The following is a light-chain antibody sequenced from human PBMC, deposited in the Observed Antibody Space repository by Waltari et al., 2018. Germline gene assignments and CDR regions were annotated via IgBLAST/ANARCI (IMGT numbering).Light chain of an antibody. V-gene: IGKV1-6*01. CDR1: QCIRND. CDR2: AAS. Sequence: IQMTQSPSSLSASVADRVTITCRASQCIRNDLGWYQQKPGKAPKRLIYAASSLQSGVPSRFSGSGSGTDFTLTISSLQAEDVAVYYCHQYYTTPRTFGQGTKVEIK. CDR3: HQYYTTPRT. J-gene: IGKJ1*01.